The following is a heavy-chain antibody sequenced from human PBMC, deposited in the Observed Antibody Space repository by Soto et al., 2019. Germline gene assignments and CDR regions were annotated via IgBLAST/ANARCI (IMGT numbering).Heavy chain of an antibody. CDR1: GFTFSTHG. J-gene: IGHJ5*02. CDR3: ARDRSGPHDYSHYAVGP. CDR2: IWYDGSNK. D-gene: IGHD4-4*01. Sequence: QVQLVESGGGVVQPGRSLRLSCAASGFTFSTHGMQWVRQAPGKGLEWVAIIWYDGSNKYYADSVKGRFTISRDNSKNTLYLEMNSLRAEDTAVYYCARDRSGPHDYSHYAVGPWGQGTLVTVSS. V-gene: IGHV3-33*01.